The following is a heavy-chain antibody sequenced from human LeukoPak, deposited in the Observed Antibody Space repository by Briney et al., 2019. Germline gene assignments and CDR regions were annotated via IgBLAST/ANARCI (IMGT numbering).Heavy chain of an antibody. CDR3: TRGHSSNW. J-gene: IGHJ4*02. CDR1: GFTSITYW. Sequence: PGGSLRLSCEAAGFTSITYWMTWVRHAPGKGLEWVANINQDGSEKHYVDSVKGRFTISRDNAKNSLYLQMNSPRADDTAVCYCTRGHSSNWWGQGTLVTVSS. V-gene: IGHV3-7*04. D-gene: IGHD6-13*01. CDR2: INQDGSEK.